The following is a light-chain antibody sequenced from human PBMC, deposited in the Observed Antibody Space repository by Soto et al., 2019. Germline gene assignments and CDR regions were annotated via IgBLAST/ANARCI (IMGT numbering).Light chain of an antibody. J-gene: IGKJ5*01. CDR2: GTS. CDR3: QQYYSYPT. V-gene: IGKV3-20*01. CDR1: QSVTNNY. Sequence: EIVLTQSPGTLSLSPGERATLSCRASQSVTNNYLAWYQQKPGQAPRLVIYGTSSRATGIPDRFSGSGSATDFTLTISCLQSEDFATYYCQQYYSYPTFGQGTRLEIK.